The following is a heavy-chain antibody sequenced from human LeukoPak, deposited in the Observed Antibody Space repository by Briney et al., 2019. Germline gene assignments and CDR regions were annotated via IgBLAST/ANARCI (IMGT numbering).Heavy chain of an antibody. V-gene: IGHV4-39*07. CDR2: IYYSGST. Sequence: SETLSLTCTVSGGSISSSSYYWGWIRQPPGKGLEWIGSIYYSGSTYYNPSLKSRVTISVDTSKNQFSLKLSSVTAADTAVYYCARVITVRGVIFDYWGQGTLVTVSS. CDR3: ARVITVRGVIFDY. CDR1: GGSISSSSYY. J-gene: IGHJ4*02. D-gene: IGHD3-16*01.